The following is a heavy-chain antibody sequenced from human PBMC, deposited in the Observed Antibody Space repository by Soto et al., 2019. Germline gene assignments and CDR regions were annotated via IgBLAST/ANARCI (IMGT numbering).Heavy chain of an antibody. J-gene: IGHJ4*02. CDR2: IWYDGNNK. CDR1: GFSFSIYG. CDR3: ARRHYSLFDY. V-gene: IGHV3-33*01. Sequence: PGGSLRLSCAASGFSFSIYGMHLVRQSPGKGLEWVAFIWYDGNNKYYADSVKGRFTISRDNSNNTLYVQMTSLRAEDTAVYYCARRHYSLFDYWGQGTLVTVSS. D-gene: IGHD2-21*01.